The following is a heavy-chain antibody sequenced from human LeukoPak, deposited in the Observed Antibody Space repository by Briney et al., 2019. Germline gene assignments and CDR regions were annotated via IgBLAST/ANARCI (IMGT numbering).Heavy chain of an antibody. D-gene: IGHD6-6*01. Sequence: PSETLSLTCTVSGGSISSYYWSWIRQPPGKGLEWIGYIHYSGSTNYNPSLKSRVTISVDTSNNQFSQKLSSVTAADAAVYYCARKYSSSSGNWFDPWGQGTLVTVSS. CDR2: IHYSGST. CDR1: GGSISSYY. J-gene: IGHJ5*02. CDR3: ARKYSSSSGNWFDP. V-gene: IGHV4-59*01.